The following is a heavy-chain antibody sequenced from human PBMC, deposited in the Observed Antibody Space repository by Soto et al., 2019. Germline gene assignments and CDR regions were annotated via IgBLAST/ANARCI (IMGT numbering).Heavy chain of an antibody. CDR1: GFTVSSTY. D-gene: IGHD3-10*01. Sequence: PGGSLRLSCVASGFTVSSTYMSWVRQAPGKGLEWVSVIYTGGSTYYAASVKGRFTISRDNSRKTLYLQMNSLTAEDTDVYYCAREGYYGSQRPYGMDVWGQGTTVTVSS. J-gene: IGHJ6*02. CDR3: AREGYYGSQRPYGMDV. CDR2: IYTGGST. V-gene: IGHV3-53*01.